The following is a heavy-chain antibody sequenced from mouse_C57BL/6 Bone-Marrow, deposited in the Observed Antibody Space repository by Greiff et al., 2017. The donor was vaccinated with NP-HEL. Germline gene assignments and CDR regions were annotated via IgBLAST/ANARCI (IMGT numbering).Heavy chain of an antibody. J-gene: IGHJ1*03. D-gene: IGHD2-1*01. CDR3: ARSTGNYPYWYFDV. CDR2: INPNNGST. V-gene: IGHV1-18*01. CDR1: GYTFTDYN. Sequence: EVQLQQSGPELVKPGASVKIPCKASGYTFTDYNMDWVKQSHGKSLEWIGDINPNNGSTIYNQKFKGKATLTVDKSSSTAYMELRSLTSEDTAVYYCARSTGNYPYWYFDVWGTGTTVTVSS.